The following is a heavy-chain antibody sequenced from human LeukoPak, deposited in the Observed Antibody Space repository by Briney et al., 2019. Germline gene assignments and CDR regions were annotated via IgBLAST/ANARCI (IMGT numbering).Heavy chain of an antibody. CDR2: INHSGST. Sequence: RASETLSLTCAVYGGSFSGYYWSWIRQPPGKGLEWIGEINHSGSTNYNPSLKSRVTISVDTSKNQFSLKLSSVTAADTAVYYCARDGSPSYYYYYYMDVWGKGTTVTVSS. CDR3: ARDGSPSYYYYYYMDV. V-gene: IGHV4-34*01. CDR1: GGSFSGYY. J-gene: IGHJ6*03. D-gene: IGHD6-6*01.